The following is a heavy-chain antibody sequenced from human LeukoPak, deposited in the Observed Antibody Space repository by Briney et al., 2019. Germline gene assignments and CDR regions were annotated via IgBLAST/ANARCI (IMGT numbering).Heavy chain of an antibody. V-gene: IGHV3-7*03. Sequence: PGGSLRLSCAASAFTFSSYWMSWVRQAPGKGLEWVANIKQDGSEKYYVDSVKGRFTISRDNAKNSLYLQMNSLRAEDTAVYYCARIRAGYFDYWGQGTLVTVSS. CDR3: ARIRAGYFDY. J-gene: IGHJ4*02. CDR2: IKQDGSEK. CDR1: AFTFSSYW.